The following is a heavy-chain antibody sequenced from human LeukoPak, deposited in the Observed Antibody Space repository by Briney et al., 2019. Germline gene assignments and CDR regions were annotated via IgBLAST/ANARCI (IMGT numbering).Heavy chain of an antibody. CDR1: GFTFSSYS. Sequence: GRSLRLSCAASGFTFSSYSIHWVRQAPGKGLEWVALISYDGRLKYYTDTVKGRFTISRDNSKNTLYLQMNSLRAEDTALYYCARLSAYYYGSYFYYYMDVWGKGTTVTVSS. V-gene: IGHV3-30*04. J-gene: IGHJ6*03. D-gene: IGHD3-10*01. CDR3: ARLSAYYYGSYFYYYMDV. CDR2: ISYDGRLK.